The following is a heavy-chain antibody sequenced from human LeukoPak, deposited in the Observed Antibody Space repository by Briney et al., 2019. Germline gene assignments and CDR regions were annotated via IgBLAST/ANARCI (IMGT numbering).Heavy chain of an antibody. CDR1: GYTFTSYA. Sequence: ASVKVSCKASGYTFTSYAIHWVRQAPGQRLEWMGWISAGNGNTKYSQNFQGRVTFISNTSATTAFMELSSLRSEDTAVYYCARVGSSGWYYFDYWGQGTLVTVSS. CDR2: ISAGNGNT. V-gene: IGHV1-3*01. D-gene: IGHD6-19*01. J-gene: IGHJ4*02. CDR3: ARVGSSGWYYFDY.